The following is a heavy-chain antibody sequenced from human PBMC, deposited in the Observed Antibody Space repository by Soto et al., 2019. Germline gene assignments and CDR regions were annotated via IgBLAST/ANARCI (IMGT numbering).Heavy chain of an antibody. Sequence: PGGSLRLSCAASGFTVSSNYMSWVRQAPGKGLEWVSAIYSGGSTYYADSVKGRFTISRDNSKNTLYLQMNSLRAEDTAVYYCARGRQDYDFWSGYPPYYFDYWGQGTLVTVSS. J-gene: IGHJ4*02. CDR3: ARGRQDYDFWSGYPPYYFDY. D-gene: IGHD3-3*01. CDR1: GFTVSSNY. V-gene: IGHV3-66*01. CDR2: IYSGGST.